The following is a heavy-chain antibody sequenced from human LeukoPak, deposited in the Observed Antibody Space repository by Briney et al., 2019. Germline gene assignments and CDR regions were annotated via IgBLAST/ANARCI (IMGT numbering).Heavy chain of an antibody. D-gene: IGHD1-7*01. V-gene: IGHV3-66*01. J-gene: IGHJ4*02. CDR1: GFTVSSNY. Sequence: GGSLRLSCAASGFTVSSNYMSWVRQAPGKGLEWVSVIYSGGSTYYADSVKGRFTISRDNSKNTLYLQMNSLRAEDTAVYYCARVRSLYNWNYEADYWGQGTLVTVSS. CDR2: IYSGGST. CDR3: ARVRSLYNWNYEADY.